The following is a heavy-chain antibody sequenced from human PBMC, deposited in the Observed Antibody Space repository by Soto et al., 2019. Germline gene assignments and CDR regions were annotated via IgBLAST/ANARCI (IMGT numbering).Heavy chain of an antibody. CDR1: GFTLSDYY. CDR2: ISSSGSTI. D-gene: IGHD4-17*01. J-gene: IGHJ4*02. Sequence: GGSLRLSCAASGFTLSDYYMSWIRQAPGKGLEWVPYISSSGSTIYYADSVKGRFTISRDNAKNSLYLQMNSLRAEDTAVYYCARDFQDLNGDYVLWGQGTLVTVS. CDR3: ARDFQDLNGDYVL. V-gene: IGHV3-11*01.